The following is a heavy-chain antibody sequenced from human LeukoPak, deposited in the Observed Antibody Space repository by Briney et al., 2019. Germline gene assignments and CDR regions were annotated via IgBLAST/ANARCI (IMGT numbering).Heavy chain of an antibody. D-gene: IGHD3-22*01. CDR2: ISGSGGST. CDR3: ARDRGAYYYDTGY. CDR1: GFTFSRYA. Sequence: GGSLRLSCAASGFTFSRYAMSWVRQAPGKGLEWVSAISGSGGSTYYADSVKGRFTISRDNSKNTLYLQMNRLRVEDTAVYYCARDRGAYYYDTGYWGQGTLVTVSS. J-gene: IGHJ4*02. V-gene: IGHV3-23*01.